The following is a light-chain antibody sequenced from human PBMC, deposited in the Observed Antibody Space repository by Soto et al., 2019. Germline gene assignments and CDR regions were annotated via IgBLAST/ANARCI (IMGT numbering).Light chain of an antibody. Sequence: QSVLTQPPSVSGTPGQAVTISCPGSGSNIGSNTVNWYQQVPGMAPKVLIQSDSQRPSGVPDRFSGSKSGTSASLVISGLRSEDETDYYCATWDDRLSVVVFGGGTQLTVL. V-gene: IGLV1-44*01. J-gene: IGLJ2*01. CDR3: ATWDDRLSVVV. CDR2: SDS. CDR1: GSNIGSNT.